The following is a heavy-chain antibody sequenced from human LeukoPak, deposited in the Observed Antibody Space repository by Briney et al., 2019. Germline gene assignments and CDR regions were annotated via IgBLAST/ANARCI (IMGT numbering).Heavy chain of an antibody. Sequence: GGSLRLSCAASGFSFSTYNMNWVRQAPGKGLEWVSSITTSSTYIYYADSVKGRFTISRDNAKNSLYLQMNSLRAEDTAVYYCARDGAGIDYWGQGTLVTVSS. CDR1: GFSFSTYN. CDR2: ITTSSTYI. CDR3: ARDGAGIDY. J-gene: IGHJ4*02. V-gene: IGHV3-21*01. D-gene: IGHD1-1*01.